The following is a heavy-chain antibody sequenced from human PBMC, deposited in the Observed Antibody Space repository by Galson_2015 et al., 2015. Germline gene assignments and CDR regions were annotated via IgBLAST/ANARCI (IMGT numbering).Heavy chain of an antibody. D-gene: IGHD6-13*01. CDR3: ARVGAAAGTGGWFDP. V-gene: IGHV4-30-2*01. CDR1: GGSISSGAHA. J-gene: IGHJ5*02. Sequence: TLSLTCTVSGGSISSGAHAWSWLRQPPGKGLQWIGYGYDNGDSYYNPSLQSRLTISVDRSKNQFSLRLNSVTAADTAVYYCARVGAAAGTGGWFDPWGQGTLVTVSS. CDR2: GYDNGDS.